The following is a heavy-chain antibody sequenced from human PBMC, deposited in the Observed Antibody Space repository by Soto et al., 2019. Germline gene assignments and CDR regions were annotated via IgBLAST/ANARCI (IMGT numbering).Heavy chain of an antibody. D-gene: IGHD3-22*01. Sequence: TLSLTCTVSGGSISSGGYYWSWIRQHPGKGLEWIGYIYYSGSTYYNPSRKSRVTISVDTSKNQFSLKLSSVTAADTAVYYCARDQVSFYDSSGYYHYFDYWGQGTLVTVSS. CDR2: IYYSGST. V-gene: IGHV4-31*03. J-gene: IGHJ4*02. CDR1: GGSISSGGYY. CDR3: ARDQVSFYDSSGYYHYFDY.